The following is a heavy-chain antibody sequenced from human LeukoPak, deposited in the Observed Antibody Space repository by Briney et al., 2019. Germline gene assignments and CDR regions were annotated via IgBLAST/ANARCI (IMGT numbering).Heavy chain of an antibody. V-gene: IGHV1-24*01. CDR2: FDPEDGET. J-gene: IGHJ3*02. CDR1: GYTLTELS. CDR3: ATDIAVAGDAFDI. D-gene: IGHD6-19*01. Sequence: ASVKVSCKVSGYTLTELSMHWVRQAPGKGLEWMGGFDPEDGETIHAQKFQGRVTMTEDTSTDTAYMELSGLRSEDTAVYYCATDIAVAGDAFDIWGQGTMVTVSS.